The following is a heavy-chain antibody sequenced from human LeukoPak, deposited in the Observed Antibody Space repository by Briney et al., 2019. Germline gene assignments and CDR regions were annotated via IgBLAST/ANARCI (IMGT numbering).Heavy chain of an antibody. J-gene: IGHJ4*02. CDR3: ASWYYDILTGYYYFAY. CDR2: ISSSSSYI. CDR1: GFTFSSYS. D-gene: IGHD3-9*01. Sequence: PGGSLRLSCAASGFTFSSYSMNWVRQAPGKGLEWVSSISSSSSYIYYADSVKGRFTISRDNAKNSLYLQMNSLRAEDTAVYYCASWYYDILTGYYYFAYWGQGTLVTVSS. V-gene: IGHV3-21*01.